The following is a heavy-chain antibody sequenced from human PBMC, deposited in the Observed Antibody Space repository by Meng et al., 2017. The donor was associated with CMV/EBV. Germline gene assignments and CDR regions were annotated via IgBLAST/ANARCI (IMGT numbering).Heavy chain of an antibody. J-gene: IGHJ6*02. CDR2: IYSGGSST. CDR3: AKDQLPWGYYGMDV. Sequence: LSLTCAASGFTFSSYAMSWVRQAPGKGLEWVSVIYSGGSSTYYADSVKGRFTISRDNSKNTLYLQMNSLRAEDTAVYYCAKDQLPWGYYGMDVWGQGTTVTVSS. CDR1: GFTFSSYA. D-gene: IGHD2-2*01. V-gene: IGHV3-23*03.